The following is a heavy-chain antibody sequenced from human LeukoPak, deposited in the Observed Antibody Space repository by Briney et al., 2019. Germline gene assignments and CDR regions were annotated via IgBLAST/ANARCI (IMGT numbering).Heavy chain of an antibody. V-gene: IGHV3-30*04. CDR3: ARDHEFGRWGLRGAFDY. CDR1: GFTFSSYA. Sequence: GRSLRLSCAASGFTFSSYAMHWVRQAPGKGLEWVAVISYDGSNKYYADSVKGRFTISRDNSKNTPYLQMNSLRAEDTAVYYCARDHEFGRWGLRGAFDYWGQGTLVTVSS. J-gene: IGHJ4*02. D-gene: IGHD1-26*01. CDR2: ISYDGSNK.